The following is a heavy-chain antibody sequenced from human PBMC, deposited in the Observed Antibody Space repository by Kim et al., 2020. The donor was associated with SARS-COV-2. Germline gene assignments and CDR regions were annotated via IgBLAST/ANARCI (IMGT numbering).Heavy chain of an antibody. J-gene: IGHJ3*02. V-gene: IGHV1-18*01. D-gene: IGHD3-22*01. CDR1: GYTFTSYG. CDR2: ISAYNGNT. Sequence: ASVKVSCKASGYTFTSYGISWVRQAPGQGLEWMGWISAYNGNTNYAQKLQGRVTMTTDTSTSTAYMELRSLRSDDTAVYYCARVYDSSGYGLGAFDIWGQGTMVTVSS. CDR3: ARVYDSSGYGLGAFDI.